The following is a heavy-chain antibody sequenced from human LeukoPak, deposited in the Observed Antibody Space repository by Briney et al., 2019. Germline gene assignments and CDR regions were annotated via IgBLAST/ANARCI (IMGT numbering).Heavy chain of an antibody. V-gene: IGHV3-9*03. CDR1: GFTFDDYA. Sequence: GRSLRLSCAASGFTFDDYAMHWVRQAPGKGLEWVSGISWNSGSIGYADSVKGRFTISRDNAKNSLYLQMNSLRAEDMALYYCAKDIGGVAAYYMDVWGKGTTVTVSS. CDR2: ISWNSGSI. D-gene: IGHD6-13*01. CDR3: AKDIGGVAAYYMDV. J-gene: IGHJ6*03.